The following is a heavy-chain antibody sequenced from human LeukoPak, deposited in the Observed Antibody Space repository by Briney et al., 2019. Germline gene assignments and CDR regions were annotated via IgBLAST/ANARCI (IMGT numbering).Heavy chain of an antibody. Sequence: ASVKVSCKASGYTFTSYDINWLRQATGQGLEWMGWMNPNSGNTGYAQKFQGRVTMTRNTSISTAYMELSSLRSEDTAVYYCARATYGSGGYYNGMGYWGQGTLVTVSS. CDR3: ARATYGSGGYYNGMGY. D-gene: IGHD3-10*01. J-gene: IGHJ4*02. CDR1: GYTFTSYD. V-gene: IGHV1-8*01. CDR2: MNPNSGNT.